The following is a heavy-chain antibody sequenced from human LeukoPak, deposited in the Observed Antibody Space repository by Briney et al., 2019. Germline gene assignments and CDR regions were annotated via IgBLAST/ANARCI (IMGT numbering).Heavy chain of an antibody. J-gene: IGHJ3*02. Sequence: GGSLRLSCAASGFTFSSYSMNWVRQAPGKGLEWVSYINSRGSTIYYADSVKGRFTISRDNAKNSLYLQINSLRAEDTAVYYCARERGYCGGDCYIRDAFDIWGQGTMVTVSS. V-gene: IGHV3-48*04. CDR3: ARERGYCGGDCYIRDAFDI. CDR2: INSRGSTI. D-gene: IGHD2-21*02. CDR1: GFTFSSYS.